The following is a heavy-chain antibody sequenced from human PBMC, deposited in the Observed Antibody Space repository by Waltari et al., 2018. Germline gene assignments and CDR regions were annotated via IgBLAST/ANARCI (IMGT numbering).Heavy chain of an antibody. CDR2: INHSGRT. CDR1: GGSFSGYY. Sequence: QVQLQQWGAGLLKPSETLSLTCAVYGGSFSGYYWSWIRQPPGKGLEWIGEINHSGRTHYSPCLKSRVTISVDTSKDQFSLKLSSVTAADTAVYYCARERKYYGSGRVDYWGQGTLVTVSS. V-gene: IGHV4-34*01. CDR3: ARERKYYGSGRVDY. J-gene: IGHJ4*02. D-gene: IGHD3-10*01.